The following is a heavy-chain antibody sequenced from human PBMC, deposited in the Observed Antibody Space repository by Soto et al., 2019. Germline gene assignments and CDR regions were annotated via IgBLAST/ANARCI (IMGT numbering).Heavy chain of an antibody. CDR1: GFTFDDYA. D-gene: IGHD3-16*01. Sequence: PGGSLRLSCAASGFTFDDYAMHWVRQAPGKGLEWVSGISWNSGSIGYAYSVKGRFTISRDNAKNSLYLQMNSLRAEDTALYYCAKGAGKMIGGVTSGSWGQGTLVTVS. V-gene: IGHV3-9*01. J-gene: IGHJ5*02. CDR3: AKGAGKMIGGVTSGS. CDR2: ISWNSGSI.